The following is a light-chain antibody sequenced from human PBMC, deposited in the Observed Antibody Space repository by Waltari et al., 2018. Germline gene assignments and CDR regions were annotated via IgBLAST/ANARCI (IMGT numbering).Light chain of an antibody. CDR3: AAWDDSLNGYVV. Sequence: QSVLTQPPSASGTPGQRVTISCSGSSANLGSNSVNWYQQVPGTAPKLLIYKNSQRPSGVPDRFSGSKSGTSASLAISGLQSEDEADYYCAAWDDSLNGYVVFGGGTKLTVL. CDR2: KNS. J-gene: IGLJ2*01. V-gene: IGLV1-44*01. CDR1: SANLGSNS.